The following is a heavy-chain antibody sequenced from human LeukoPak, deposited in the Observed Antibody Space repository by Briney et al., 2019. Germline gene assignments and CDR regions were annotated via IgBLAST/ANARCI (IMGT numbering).Heavy chain of an antibody. CDR1: GFTFSSYE. CDR2: ISSSGSTI. Sequence: GGSLTLSCAASGFTFSSYEMNWVRQAPGKGLEWVSYISSSGSTIYYADSVKGRFTISRDNAKNSLYLQMNSLRAEDTAVYYCASTHYYDPLFDIWGQGTMVTVSS. CDR3: ASTHYYDPLFDI. J-gene: IGHJ3*02. D-gene: IGHD3-22*01. V-gene: IGHV3-48*03.